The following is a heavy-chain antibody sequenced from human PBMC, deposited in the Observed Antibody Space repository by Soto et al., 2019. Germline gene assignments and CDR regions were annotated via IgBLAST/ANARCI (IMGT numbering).Heavy chain of an antibody. J-gene: IGHJ4*02. V-gene: IGHV4-4*02. Sequence: QVHLQESGPGLVKPSGTLSLTCAVSGGSISTSHWWSWVRQPPGKGLEWIGEIYHSGSTNYNPSLKSRVTISVDKPKTQFSLKLSSVTAADTAVYYCARDSGVAGFDYWGQGTLVTVSS. CDR1: GGSISTSHW. CDR3: ARDSGVAGFDY. CDR2: IYHSGST. D-gene: IGHD6-19*01.